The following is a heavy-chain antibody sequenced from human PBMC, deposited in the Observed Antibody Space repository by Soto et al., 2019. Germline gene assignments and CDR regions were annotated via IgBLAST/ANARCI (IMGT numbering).Heavy chain of an antibody. Sequence: SETLSLTCAVYGGSFSGYYWSWIRQPPGKGLEWIGDIYYSGSTNYNPSLKSRVTISVDTSKNQFSLKLSSVTAADTAVYYCARDQVPYGMDVWGQGTTVTVSS. CDR2: IYYSGST. V-gene: IGHV4-59*01. CDR3: ARDQVPYGMDV. J-gene: IGHJ6*02. CDR1: GGSFSGYY.